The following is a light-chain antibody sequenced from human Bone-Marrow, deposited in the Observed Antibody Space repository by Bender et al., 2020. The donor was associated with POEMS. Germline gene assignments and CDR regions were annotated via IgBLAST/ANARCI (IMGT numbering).Light chain of an antibody. CDR1: SSDVGNYDL. J-gene: IGLJ1*01. CDR3: SSYTSSSTYV. Sequence: QSALTQPASVSGSPGQSITISCTGTSSDVGNYDLVSWYQQHPGRAPQLVIYEVTKRPSGVSNRFSGSKSGNTASLTISGLQAEDEADYYCSSYTSSSTYVFGTGNKVTVL. V-gene: IGLV2-14*02. CDR2: EVT.